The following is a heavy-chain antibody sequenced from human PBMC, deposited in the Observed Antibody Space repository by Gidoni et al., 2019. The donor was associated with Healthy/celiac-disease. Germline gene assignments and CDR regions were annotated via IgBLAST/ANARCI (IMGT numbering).Heavy chain of an antibody. CDR3: ARHGQRGSITIAARNDAFDI. J-gene: IGHJ3*02. CDR2: IYYSVSN. V-gene: IGHV4-39*01. D-gene: IGHD6-6*01. CDR1: GGSLSSISYS. Sequence: QLHLQESGPGLVKPSETPSLTCTVPGGSLSSISYSWGWIRQPPGKGLEWIGSIYYSVSNYYNPSLKSRVTISVDTSKNQFSLKLSSVTAADTAVYYCARHGQRGSITIAARNDAFDIWGQGTMVTVSS.